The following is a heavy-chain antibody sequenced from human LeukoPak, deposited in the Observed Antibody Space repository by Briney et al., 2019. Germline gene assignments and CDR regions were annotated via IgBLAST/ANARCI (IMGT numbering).Heavy chain of an antibody. CDR3: ARDPGSGRIDY. CDR2: IGTAGDT. Sequence: GGSLRLSCAASGFTFSSYDMYWVRQAPGKGLEWVSAIGTAGDTYYPGSVKGRFTISRENAKNSLYLQMNSLRVGDTAVYYCARDPGSGRIDYWGQGTLVTVSS. J-gene: IGHJ4*02. D-gene: IGHD3-10*01. V-gene: IGHV3-13*01. CDR1: GFTFSSYD.